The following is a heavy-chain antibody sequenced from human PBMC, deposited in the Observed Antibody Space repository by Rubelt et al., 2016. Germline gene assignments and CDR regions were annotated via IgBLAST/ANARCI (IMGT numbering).Heavy chain of an antibody. J-gene: IGHJ4*02. V-gene: IGHV4-34*01. CDR2: ISHNGRT. CDR3: ARHRADDPIAVFDY. D-gene: IGHD2-21*01. CDR1: GGSLSGYF. Sequence: KPSETLSLTCGVYGGSLSGYFWNWIRQSPGTGLEWIGEISHNGRTTYNPSLKSRVTISIDPSKDQSSLKLTSVTTADTAVYFCARHRADDPIAVFDYWGRGTLVTVSS.